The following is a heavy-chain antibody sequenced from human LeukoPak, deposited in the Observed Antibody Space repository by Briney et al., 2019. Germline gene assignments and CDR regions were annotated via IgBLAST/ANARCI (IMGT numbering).Heavy chain of an antibody. CDR2: INPNSGGT. Sequence: ASVKVSCKASGYTFTGYYMHWVRQAPGQGLEWMGWINPNSGGTNYAQKFQGWVTMTRDTSISTAYMVLSRLRSDDTAVYYCARPLHSSGWAAEYFQHWGQGTLVTVSS. CDR1: GYTFTGYY. J-gene: IGHJ1*01. V-gene: IGHV1-2*04. D-gene: IGHD6-19*01. CDR3: ARPLHSSGWAAEYFQH.